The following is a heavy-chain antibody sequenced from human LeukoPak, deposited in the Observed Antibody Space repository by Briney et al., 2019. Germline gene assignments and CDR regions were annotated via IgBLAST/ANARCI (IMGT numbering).Heavy chain of an antibody. J-gene: IGHJ4*02. CDR1: GGSISNYY. D-gene: IGHD6-13*01. Sequence: SETLSLTCTVSGGSISNYYWSWIRQPPGKGLEWIGYIYYSGTTNYNPSLKSRVIISVDTSKNQFSLKLNSVTAADTAVYYCARGVYIAAAQYGYWGQGTLVTVSS. V-gene: IGHV4-59*01. CDR3: ARGVYIAAAQYGY. CDR2: IYYSGTT.